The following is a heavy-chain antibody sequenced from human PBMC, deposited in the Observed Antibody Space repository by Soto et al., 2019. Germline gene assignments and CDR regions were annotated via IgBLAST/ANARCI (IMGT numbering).Heavy chain of an antibody. CDR3: AKAAVAGTYYYYYYYMDV. CDR2: ISGSGGST. V-gene: IGHV3-23*01. D-gene: IGHD6-19*01. CDR1: GFTFSSYA. J-gene: IGHJ6*03. Sequence: GGSLRLSCAASGFTFSSYAMSWVRQAPGKGLEWVSAISGSGGSTYYADSVKGRFTISRDNSKNTLYLQMNSLRAEDTAVYYCAKAAVAGTYYYYYYYMDVWGKGTTVTVSS.